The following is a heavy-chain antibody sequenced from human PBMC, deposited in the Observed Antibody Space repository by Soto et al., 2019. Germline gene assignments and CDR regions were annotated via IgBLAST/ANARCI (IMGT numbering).Heavy chain of an antibody. V-gene: IGHV3-74*01. CDR3: ARALSLWFGELSGY. D-gene: IGHD3-10*01. Sequence: GGSLRLSCAASGFTFSSYWMHWVRQAPGKGLVWVSRINSDGSSTSYADSVKGRFTISRDNAKDTLYLQMNSLRAEDTAVYYCARALSLWFGELSGYWGQGTQVTVSS. J-gene: IGHJ4*02. CDR1: GFTFSSYW. CDR2: INSDGSST.